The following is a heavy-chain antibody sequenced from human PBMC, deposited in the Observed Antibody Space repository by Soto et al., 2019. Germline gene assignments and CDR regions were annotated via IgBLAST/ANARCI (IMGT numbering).Heavy chain of an antibody. CDR1: GFAFSSRG. V-gene: IGHV3-33*01. Sequence: QEQLVESGGGVVQPGRSLRLSCEASGFAFSSRGMHWVRQAPGKGLEWVALILSDGNNKYYPDSVEGRFTISRDNSKNTLYLEMNSLRAEDTAVYYCARDLGSRIGDRWFSSFVDLWGQGTLVTVSS. D-gene: IGHD2-15*01. J-gene: IGHJ4*02. CDR3: ARDLGSRIGDRWFSSFVDL. CDR2: ILSDGNNK.